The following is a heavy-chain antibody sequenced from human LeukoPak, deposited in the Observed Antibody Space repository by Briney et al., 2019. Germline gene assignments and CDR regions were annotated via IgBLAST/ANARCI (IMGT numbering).Heavy chain of an antibody. D-gene: IGHD1-26*01. CDR1: GGSISSYY. CDR3: ARASYSGSYFLGY. J-gene: IGHJ4*02. V-gene: IGHV4-59*01. CDR2: IYYSGST. Sequence: PSETLSLTCTVSGGSISSYYWSWIRQPPGKGLEWIGYIYYSGSTNYNPSLKNRVTISVDTSKNQFSLKLSSVTAADTAVYYCARASYSGSYFLGYWGQGTLVTVSS.